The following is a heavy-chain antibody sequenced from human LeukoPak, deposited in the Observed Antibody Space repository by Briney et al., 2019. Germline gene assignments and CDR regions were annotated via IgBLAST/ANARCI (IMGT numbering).Heavy chain of an antibody. CDR3: AGGGQWLAFDY. J-gene: IGHJ4*02. Sequence: SETLSLTCTVSGGSISSYYWSWIRQPPGKGLEWIGCIYNSGITNYNPSLKSRVTISVETSKNQFSLKLSSVTAADTAMYYCAGGGQWLAFDYWGQGTLVTVSS. D-gene: IGHD6-19*01. CDR2: IYNSGIT. V-gene: IGHV4-59*01. CDR1: GGSISSYY.